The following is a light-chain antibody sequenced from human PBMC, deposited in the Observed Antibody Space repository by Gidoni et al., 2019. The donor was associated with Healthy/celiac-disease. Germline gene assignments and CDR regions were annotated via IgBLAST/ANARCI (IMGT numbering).Light chain of an antibody. CDR2: GAS. V-gene: IGKV3-15*01. Sequence: EIVMTQYTATLSVSPGERATLSCRASQSVSSNLAWYQQKPGQAPRLLIYGASTRATGIPARFSGSGSGTEFTLTISSLQSEDFAVYYCQQYNNWPPVTFGQGTKLEIK. CDR3: QQYNNWPPVT. CDR1: QSVSSN. J-gene: IGKJ2*01.